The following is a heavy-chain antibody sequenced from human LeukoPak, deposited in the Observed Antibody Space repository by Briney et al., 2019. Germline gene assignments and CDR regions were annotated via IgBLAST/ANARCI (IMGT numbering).Heavy chain of an antibody. CDR3: AREEYFDGSGYYFRYFDS. CDR2: VYTGGSA. Sequence: SQTLSLTCTVSGGSISGDNYYWTWIRQPGGKGLEWIGRVYTGGSANYNPSLKSRVTMSVDTSKNQFSLKLNSVTAADTALYYCAREEYFDGSGYYFRYFDSWGQGILVTVSS. CDR1: GGSISGDNYY. V-gene: IGHV4-61*02. J-gene: IGHJ4*02. D-gene: IGHD3-22*01.